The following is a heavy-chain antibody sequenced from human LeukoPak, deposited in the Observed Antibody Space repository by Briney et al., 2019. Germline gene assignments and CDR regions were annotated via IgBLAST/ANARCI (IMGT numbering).Heavy chain of an antibody. D-gene: IGHD3-9*01. CDR3: ARAYYDILTGYPPYFDY. Sequence: ASVTVSCKASGYTFTSYAMHWVRQAPGQRLEWMGWINAGNGNTKYSQKFQGRVTITRDTSASTAYMELSSLRSEDTAVYYRARAYYDILTGYPPYFDYWGQGTLVTVSS. CDR2: INAGNGNT. V-gene: IGHV1-3*01. CDR1: GYTFTSYA. J-gene: IGHJ4*02.